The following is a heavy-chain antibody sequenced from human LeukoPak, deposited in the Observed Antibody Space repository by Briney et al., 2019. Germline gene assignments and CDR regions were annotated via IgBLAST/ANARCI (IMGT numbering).Heavy chain of an antibody. CDR1: AGSISSYY. J-gene: IGHJ6*02. V-gene: IGHV4-59*13. CDR3: ARDSYGMDV. CDR2: IYYSGST. Sequence: SETLSLICTVSAGSISSYYWSWIRQPPAKGLEWIGYIYYSGSTNYNPALKSRVTISVETSKNQFSLKLSSVTAADTAVFYCARDSYGMDVWGQGTTVTVSS.